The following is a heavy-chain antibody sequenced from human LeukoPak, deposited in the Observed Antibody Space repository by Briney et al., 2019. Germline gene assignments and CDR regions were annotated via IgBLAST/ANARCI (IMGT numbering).Heavy chain of an antibody. CDR1: GFTVSSNY. Sequence: GGSLRLSCAASGFTVSSNYMSWVRQAPGKGLEWVSVIYSGGSTYYADSVKGRFTISRDNSKNTLYLQMNSLRAEDTAVYYCAKSTSYYYDSSGYFDYWGQGTLVTVSS. CDR2: IYSGGST. V-gene: IGHV3-53*01. CDR3: AKSTSYYYDSSGYFDY. J-gene: IGHJ4*02. D-gene: IGHD3-22*01.